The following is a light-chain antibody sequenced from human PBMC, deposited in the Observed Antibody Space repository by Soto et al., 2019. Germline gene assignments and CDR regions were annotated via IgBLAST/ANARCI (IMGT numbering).Light chain of an antibody. CDR2: VAS. V-gene: IGKV1-9*01. J-gene: IGKJ1*01. CDR1: QGISNY. Sequence: DIQLTQSPSFLSASEGDRVTVTCRASQGISNYLAWYQQKPGKAPKLLINVASTLQSGVPSRFSGSGSGTEFTLTIRSLQPEDTATYYCQQFNSFPRTFGQGTKVDIK. CDR3: QQFNSFPRT.